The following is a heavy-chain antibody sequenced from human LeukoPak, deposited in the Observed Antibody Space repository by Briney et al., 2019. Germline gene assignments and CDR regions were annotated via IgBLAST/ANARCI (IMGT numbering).Heavy chain of an antibody. V-gene: IGHV1-2*04. Sequence: ASVKVSCKASGYTFTGYYMHWVRQAPGQGLEWMGWINPNSGGTNYAQKFQGWATMTRDTSISTAYMELSRLRSDDTAVYYCARERGVLSGYDTYGMDVWGQGTTVTVSS. D-gene: IGHD5-12*01. CDR1: GYTFTGYY. J-gene: IGHJ6*02. CDR2: INPNSGGT. CDR3: ARERGVLSGYDTYGMDV.